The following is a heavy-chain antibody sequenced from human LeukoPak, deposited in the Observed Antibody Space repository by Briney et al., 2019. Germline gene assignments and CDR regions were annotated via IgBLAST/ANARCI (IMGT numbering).Heavy chain of an antibody. Sequence: SETLSLTCTVSGGSISSGSYYWSWIRQPAGKGLEWIGRIYTSGSTNYNPSLKSRVTISVDTSKNQFSLKLSSVTAADTAVYYCARSKRGVLLWFGELFDHWGQGTLVTVSS. CDR1: GGSISSGSYY. V-gene: IGHV4-61*02. D-gene: IGHD3-10*01. CDR3: ARSKRGVLLWFGELFDH. J-gene: IGHJ4*02. CDR2: IYTSGST.